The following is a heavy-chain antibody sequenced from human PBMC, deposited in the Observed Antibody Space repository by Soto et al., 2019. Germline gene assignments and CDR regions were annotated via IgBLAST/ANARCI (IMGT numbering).Heavy chain of an antibody. CDR3: VRWPPYYFDY. Sequence: EVQLLESGGGLVQPGGSLRLSCAASGFTFSSYAMSWVRQAPGKGLEWVSAISGSGGSTYYADSVKGRFTISRDNSKNWLCLQMNSLRAEDTAVYYCVRWPPYYFDYWGQGTLVTVSS. CDR2: ISGSGGST. CDR1: GFTFSSYA. V-gene: IGHV3-23*01. J-gene: IGHJ4*02.